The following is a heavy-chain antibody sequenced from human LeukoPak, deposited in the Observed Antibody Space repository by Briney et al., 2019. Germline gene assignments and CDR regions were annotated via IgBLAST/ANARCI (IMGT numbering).Heavy chain of an antibody. CDR1: GHTFTSYA. CDR3: ARDDAPAGSESYCRRISCYLGRLDV. J-gene: IGHJ6*02. D-gene: IGHD2-2*01. CDR2: INGHNGNA. Sequence: ASVKVSCKASGHTFTSYAINWVRQAPGQGLEWMGWINGHNGNAKYEQKFQGRVTMTRDKSTSTAYMELRGLKADDTAVYYCARDDAPAGSESYCRRISCYLGRLDVWGQGTTVTVSS. V-gene: IGHV1-18*01.